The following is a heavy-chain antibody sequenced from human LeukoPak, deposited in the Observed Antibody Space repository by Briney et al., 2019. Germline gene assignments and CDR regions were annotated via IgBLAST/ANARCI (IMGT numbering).Heavy chain of an antibody. V-gene: IGHV3-73*01. CDR2: IRSKANSYAT. J-gene: IGHJ4*02. CDR3: ARVYGSGWSNEEYYFDY. D-gene: IGHD6-19*01. CDR1: GFTFSGSA. Sequence: HPGGSLRLSCAASGFTFSGSAMHWVRQASGKGLEWVGRIRSKANSYATAYAASVKGRFTISRDNAKNSLYLQMNSLRAEDTAVYYCARVYGSGWSNEEYYFDYWGQGTLVTVSS.